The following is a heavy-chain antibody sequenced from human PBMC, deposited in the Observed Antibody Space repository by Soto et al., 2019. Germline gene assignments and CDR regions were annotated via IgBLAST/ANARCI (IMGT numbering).Heavy chain of an antibody. CDR1: GFTFSSYA. CDR2: ISYDGSNK. CDR3: ARSYSGSYPPAGGYFDY. V-gene: IGHV3-30-3*01. D-gene: IGHD1-26*01. Sequence: QVQLVESGGGVVQPGRSLRLSCAASGFTFSSYAMHWVRQAPGKGLEWVAVISYDGSNKYYADSVKGRFTISRDNSKNTLYLQMNSLRAEDTAVYYCARSYSGSYPPAGGYFDYWGQGTLVTVSS. J-gene: IGHJ4*02.